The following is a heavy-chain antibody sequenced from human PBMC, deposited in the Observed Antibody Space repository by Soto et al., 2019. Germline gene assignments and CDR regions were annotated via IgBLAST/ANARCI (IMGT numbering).Heavy chain of an antibody. D-gene: IGHD6-6*01. CDR2: MSYDGSNQ. CDR1: GFTLSGND. J-gene: IGHJ4*02. Sequence: GGSLRLSCAASGFTLSGNDMHWVRQAPGRGPEWVAVMSYDGSNQYYGDSVKGRFTISRDTSKSTLYLQMNSLRTEDTAVYYCAKGGWYSSSSPSDCWGQGTLVTVSS. CDR3: AKGGWYSSSSPSDC. V-gene: IGHV3-30*18.